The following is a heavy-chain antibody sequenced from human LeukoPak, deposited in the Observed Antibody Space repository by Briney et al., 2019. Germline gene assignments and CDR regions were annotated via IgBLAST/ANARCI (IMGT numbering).Heavy chain of an antibody. V-gene: IGHV4-34*01. D-gene: IGHD4/OR15-4a*01. J-gene: IGHJ4*02. CDR2: INHSGST. CDR3: ARGPMIMLLN. CDR1: GGSFSGYY. Sequence: PSETLSLTCAVYGGSFSGYYWSWIRQPPGKGLEWIGEINHSGSTNYNPSLKSRVTISVDTSKNQFSLKLSSVTAADTAVYYCARGPMIMLLNWGQGTLVTVSS.